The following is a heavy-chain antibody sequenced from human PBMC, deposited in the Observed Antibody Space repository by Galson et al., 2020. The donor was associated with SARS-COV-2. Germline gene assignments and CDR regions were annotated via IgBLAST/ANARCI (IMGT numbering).Heavy chain of an antibody. D-gene: IGHD6-19*01. J-gene: IGHJ3*02. CDR1: GASVSSGSYY. CDR2: MYSGGST. Sequence: SQTLSLTCTVSGASVSSGSYYWTWIRQSPGKGLEWIAYMYSGGSTNYSPSLKSRVAISVDTSKNQVSLRLNTVTAADTAVYYCGRDPSVLGVPGYAAVDMWGQGTMVTVSS. V-gene: IGHV4-61*01. CDR3: GRDPSVLGVPGYAAVDM.